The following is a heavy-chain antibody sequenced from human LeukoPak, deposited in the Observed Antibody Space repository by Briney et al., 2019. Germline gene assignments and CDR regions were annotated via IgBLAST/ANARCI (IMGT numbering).Heavy chain of an antibody. CDR2: ISSSSSYI. CDR1: GFTFSSYW. V-gene: IGHV3-21*01. Sequence: GGSLRLSCAASGFTFSSYWMSWVRQAPGKGLEWVSSISSSSSYIYYADSVKGRFTISRDNAKNSLYLQMNSLRAEDTAVYYCARIGGHAFDIWGQGTMVTVSS. CDR3: ARIGGHAFDI. D-gene: IGHD3-16*01. J-gene: IGHJ3*02.